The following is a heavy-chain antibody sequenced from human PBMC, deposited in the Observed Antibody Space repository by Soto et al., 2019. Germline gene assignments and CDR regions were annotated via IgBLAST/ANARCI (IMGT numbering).Heavy chain of an antibody. V-gene: IGHV2-5*02. CDR2: IYWDDDK. Sequence: KESGPTLVKPTQTLTLTCTFSGFSLSSTRMAVGWIRQPPGKALEWLALIYWDDDKRYSPFLKSRLTITKETSKNQVVLTMSNMEPVDTARYYCAHIVVAGLGYYFDYWGQGTLVTVSS. J-gene: IGHJ4*02. D-gene: IGHD6-19*01. CDR1: GFSLSSTRMA. CDR3: AHIVVAGLGYYFDY.